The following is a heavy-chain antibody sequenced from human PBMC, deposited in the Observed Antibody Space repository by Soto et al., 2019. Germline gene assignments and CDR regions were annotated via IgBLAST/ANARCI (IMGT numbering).Heavy chain of an antibody. CDR2: ISAYSGNT. CDR1: GDNFTSYG. CDR3: SCENRQCEY. J-gene: IGHJ1*01. Sequence: ASVKVCCKASGDNFTSYGISSVRHTTGAGLEWRGWISAYSGNTNYAQKHQGRVTMNTDTSTSTAYIELSGLRYDDTAMDYCSCENRQCEY. D-gene: IGHD6-19*01. V-gene: IGHV1-18*04.